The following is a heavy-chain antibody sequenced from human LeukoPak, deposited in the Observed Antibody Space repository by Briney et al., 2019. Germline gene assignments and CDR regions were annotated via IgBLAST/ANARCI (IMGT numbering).Heavy chain of an antibody. Sequence: GGSLRLSCAASGFTFSTHWMSWVRQPPGKGLQWVATISRDGNVIHYVDSVKGRFIISRDNAKGSLSLQMNSLRDEDTAMYYCARLLGDSTIYDLWGQGTLVTVSS. CDR1: GFTFSTHW. CDR2: ISRDGNVI. V-gene: IGHV3-7*01. D-gene: IGHD5/OR15-5a*01. CDR3: ARLLGDSTIYDL. J-gene: IGHJ5*02.